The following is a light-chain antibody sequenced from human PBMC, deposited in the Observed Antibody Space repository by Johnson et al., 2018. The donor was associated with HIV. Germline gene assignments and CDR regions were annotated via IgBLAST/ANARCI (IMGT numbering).Light chain of an antibody. V-gene: IGLV1-51*02. J-gene: IGLJ1*01. CDR1: SSNIGINY. CDR2: KNN. Sequence: QSALTQPPSVYEAPGQKVTISCSGSSSNIGINYVSWFQQLPGTAPKLLIFKNNERPSGLPDRFSGSKSGTSATLDITGLQTGDEADYYCATWDTSLSAGGVFGTGTKVTVL. CDR3: ATWDTSLSAGGV.